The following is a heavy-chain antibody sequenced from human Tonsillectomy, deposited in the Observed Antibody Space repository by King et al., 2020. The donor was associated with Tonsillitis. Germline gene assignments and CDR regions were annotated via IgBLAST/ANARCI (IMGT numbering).Heavy chain of an antibody. D-gene: IGHD2-21*02. CDR1: GDSVSSNSAA. CDR2: TYYTSKWYN. J-gene: IGHJ3*02. CDR3: ARDTRVTGASGRYAFDI. Sequence: VQLQQSGPGLVKPSQTLSLTCAISGDSVSSNSAAWNWIRQSPSRGLEWLGRTYYTSKWYNDYAVSVKSRITINPDTSKNQFSLQLNSVTPEEKAVYYCARDTRVTGASGRYAFDILVQGTMVTVSS. V-gene: IGHV6-1*01.